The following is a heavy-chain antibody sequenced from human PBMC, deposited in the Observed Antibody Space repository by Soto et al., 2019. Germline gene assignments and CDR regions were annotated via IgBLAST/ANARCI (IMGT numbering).Heavy chain of an antibody. J-gene: IGHJ4*02. CDR3: LRSQYCISTSCYTRNPYYYDY. CDR1: GFTFSSYA. V-gene: IGHV3-23*01. CDR2: ISNGGDYT. Sequence: GGSLRLSCAASGFTFSSYAMNWVRQAPGKGLEWVSGISNGGDYTYYVDSVKGRFTVSRDNSKNTLYLQMNSLRVEDTAVYYCLRSQYCISTSCYTRNPYYYDYWGQGTLVTSPQ. D-gene: IGHD2-2*02.